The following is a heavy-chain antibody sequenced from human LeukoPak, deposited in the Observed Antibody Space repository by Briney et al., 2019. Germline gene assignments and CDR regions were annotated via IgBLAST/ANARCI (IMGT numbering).Heavy chain of an antibody. Sequence: SETLSLTCTVSGGSISSSSYYWGWIRQPPGKGLEWIGSIYYSGSTYYNPSLKSRVTISVDTSKNQFSLKLSSVTAADKSVYYCARLSPDGNDAELYYFDYGAREPLVPVSS. V-gene: IGHV4-39*01. CDR2: IYYSGST. D-gene: IGHD1-1*01. CDR3: ARLSPDGNDAELYYFDY. CDR1: GGSISSSSYY. J-gene: IGHJ4*02.